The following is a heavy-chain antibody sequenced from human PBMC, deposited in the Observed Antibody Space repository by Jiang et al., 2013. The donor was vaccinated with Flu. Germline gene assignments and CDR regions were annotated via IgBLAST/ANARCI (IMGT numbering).Heavy chain of an antibody. CDR3: ARAPWYNSNPGVSGGNWFAP. J-gene: IGHJ5*02. CDR2: IHYSGST. V-gene: IGHV4-30-4*01. D-gene: IGHD1-1*01. Sequence: GSGLVKPSQTLSLTCTVSGDSISNANYYWSWIRQPPGKGLEWIGYIHYSGSTDYNPSLRSRVTISVDTSKNQFSLNLSTVTAADTAVYYCARAPWYNSNPGVSGGNWFAPWGQGTL. CDR1: GDSISNANYY.